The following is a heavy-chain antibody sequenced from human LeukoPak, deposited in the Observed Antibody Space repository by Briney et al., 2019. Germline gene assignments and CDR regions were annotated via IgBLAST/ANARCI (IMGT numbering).Heavy chain of an antibody. V-gene: IGHV3-30*02. J-gene: IGHJ3*01. CDR3: ARDRTDDSGVNYNPMFDL. Sequence: GGSLRLSCAASGFTFSSYGMHWVRQAPGKGLEWVAFIRYDGSNKYYADSVKGRFTISRDNSKNTLYLQMNSLRGEDTAVYYCARDRTDDSGVNYNPMFDLWGQGTMVTVSS. D-gene: IGHD3-10*01. CDR1: GFTFSSYG. CDR2: IRYDGSNK.